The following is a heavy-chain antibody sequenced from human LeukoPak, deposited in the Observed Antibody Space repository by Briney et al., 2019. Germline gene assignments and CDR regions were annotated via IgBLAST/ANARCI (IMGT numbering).Heavy chain of an antibody. CDR2: IIPILGIA. CDR1: GGTFSSYA. CDR3: ASQYSSGWYPNN. D-gene: IGHD6-19*01. V-gene: IGHV1-69*04. Sequence: ASVKVSCKASGGTFSSYAISWVRQAPGQGLEWMGKIIPILGIANYAQKFQGRVTITADKSTSTAYMELSSLRSEDTAVYYCASQYSSGWYPNNWGQGTLVTVSS. J-gene: IGHJ4*02.